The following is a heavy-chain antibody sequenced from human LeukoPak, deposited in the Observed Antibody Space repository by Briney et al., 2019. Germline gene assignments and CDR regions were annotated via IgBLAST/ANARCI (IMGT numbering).Heavy chain of an antibody. V-gene: IGHV1-69*04. J-gene: IGHJ4*02. D-gene: IGHD3-22*01. Sequence: ASVKVSCKASGGTFSSYAISWVRQAPGQGLEWMGRIIPILGIANYAQKFQGRVTMTKDTSTNTVYMHLSSLSSGDTAVYYCARAYYESSAYRHAVYFDYWGQGTLVTVSS. CDR3: ARAYYESSAYRHAVYFDY. CDR1: GGTFSSYA. CDR2: IIPILGIA.